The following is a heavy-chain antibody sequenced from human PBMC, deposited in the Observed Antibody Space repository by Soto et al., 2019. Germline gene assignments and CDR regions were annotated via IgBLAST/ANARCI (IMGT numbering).Heavy chain of an antibody. Sequence: QVQLQESGPGLVKPSQTLSLTCTVSGGSITSSGYYWSWIRQHPGEGLEWIGFTSNSGSTSYNPSLKSPVIISVDTSSTPFSLNLKSVPAADTAVYYCAGWGGSTKVDYWGQGTLVTVSP. CDR1: GGSITSSGYY. D-gene: IGHD3-16*01. CDR2: TSNSGST. J-gene: IGHJ4*02. V-gene: IGHV4-31*01. CDR3: AGWGGSTKVDY.